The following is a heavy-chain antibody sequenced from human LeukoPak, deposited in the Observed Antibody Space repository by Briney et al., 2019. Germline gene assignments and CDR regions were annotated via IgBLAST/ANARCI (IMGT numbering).Heavy chain of an antibody. J-gene: IGHJ4*02. CDR1: GFTFSNYA. Sequence: GGSLRLSCAASGFTFSNYAMIWVRQAPGKGLEWVSAISGSGGNSYYADSVEGRFTVSRDNSKSTLHLQLNSLRVEDTAAYYCAKRQVSAAPGALDCWGQGTLLTVSS. D-gene: IGHD6-13*01. CDR3: AKRQVSAAPGALDC. CDR2: ISGSGGNS. V-gene: IGHV3-23*01.